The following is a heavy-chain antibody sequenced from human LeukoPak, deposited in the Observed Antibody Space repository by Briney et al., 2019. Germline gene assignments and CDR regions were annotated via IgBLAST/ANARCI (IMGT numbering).Heavy chain of an antibody. Sequence: GGSLRLSCAASGFTVTSNYMSWVRQAPGKGLEWVSVIYSGGSTYYADSVRGRFTISRDNSKNTLYLQMNSLRAEDTAVYYCARASLWELLYWGQGTLVTVSS. V-gene: IGHV3-66*01. CDR3: ARASLWELLY. CDR1: GFTVTSNY. CDR2: IYSGGST. J-gene: IGHJ4*02. D-gene: IGHD1-26*01.